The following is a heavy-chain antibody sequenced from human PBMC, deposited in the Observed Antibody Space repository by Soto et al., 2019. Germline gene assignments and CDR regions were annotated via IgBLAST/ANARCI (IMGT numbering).Heavy chain of an antibody. CDR1: GYTFSSYG. J-gene: IGHJ4*02. D-gene: IGHD4-17*01. V-gene: IGHV1-18*01. CDR3: ARCDVGDYVAPLDH. CDR2: ISVYNGHP. Sequence: QVHLMQSGAEVKSPGASVRVSCKASGYTFSSYGVSWVRQAPGQGLEFMGWISVYNGHPTYAQKFQGRVTMTTDTSTSTAYMELRSLRSADTAVYFWARCDVGDYVAPLDHWGQGTLVTVSA.